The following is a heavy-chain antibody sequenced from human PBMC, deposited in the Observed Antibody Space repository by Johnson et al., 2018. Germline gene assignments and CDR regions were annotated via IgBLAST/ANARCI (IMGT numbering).Heavy chain of an antibody. J-gene: IGHJ2*01. V-gene: IGHV3-53*01. CDR2: IYSGGDT. CDR1: GFTVSYNY. CDR3: ARTRYFDL. Sequence: VQLQESGGGLVQPGGSLRLSCAVSGFTVSYNYMSWVRQAPGKGLEWVSIIYSGGDTYYADSVKGRFTISRDNSKNTLYLQMNSLRAEDTAVYYCARTRYFDLWGRGTLVTVSS.